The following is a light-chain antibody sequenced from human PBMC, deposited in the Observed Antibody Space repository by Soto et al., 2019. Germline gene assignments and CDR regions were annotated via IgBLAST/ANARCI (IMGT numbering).Light chain of an antibody. Sequence: EIVLTQSPATLSLSPGGRATGSCRASQSVSNYLAWYQQKPGQAPRLLINDASNRATDIPARFSGSGSGTDFTHTISRLEPEDFAVYYCQQRSNWPPFTFGQGTRLEIK. J-gene: IGKJ5*01. CDR1: QSVSNY. CDR3: QQRSNWPPFT. V-gene: IGKV3-11*01. CDR2: DAS.